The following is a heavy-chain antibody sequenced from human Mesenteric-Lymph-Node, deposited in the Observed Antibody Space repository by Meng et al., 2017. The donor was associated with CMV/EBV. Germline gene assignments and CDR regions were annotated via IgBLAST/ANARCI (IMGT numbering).Heavy chain of an antibody. J-gene: IGHJ5*02. D-gene: IGHD2-2*01. CDR1: GGTFSSYA. Sequence: SVKVSCKASGGTFSSYAISWVRQAPGQGLEWMGGIIPIFGTANYAQKFQGRVTITTDESTSTAYMELSSLRSDDTAVYYCARDTVVVPAANRFDPWGQGTLVTVSS. CDR2: IIPIFGTA. V-gene: IGHV1-69*05. CDR3: ARDTVVVPAANRFDP.